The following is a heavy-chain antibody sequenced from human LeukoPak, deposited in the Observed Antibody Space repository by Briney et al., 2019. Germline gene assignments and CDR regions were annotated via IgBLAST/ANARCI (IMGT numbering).Heavy chain of an antibody. CDR1: GYTFTGYY. D-gene: IGHD3-10*01. Sequence: ASVKVSCKASGYTFTGYYMHWVRQAPGQGLEWMGWINPNSGGTNYAQKFQGRVTMTRDTSISTAYMELSRLRSDDMAVYYCARDRITMVRGATANSNWFDPWGQGTLVTVSS. CDR2: INPNSGGT. V-gene: IGHV1-2*02. CDR3: ARDRITMVRGATANSNWFDP. J-gene: IGHJ5*02.